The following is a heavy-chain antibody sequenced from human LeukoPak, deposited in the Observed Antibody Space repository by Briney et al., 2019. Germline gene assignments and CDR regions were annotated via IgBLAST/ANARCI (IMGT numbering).Heavy chain of an antibody. D-gene: IGHD3-22*01. J-gene: IGHJ4*02. Sequence: SETLSLTCAVYGGSFSGYYWSWIRQPPGKGLEWIGYIYYTGCTNYNLSLKSRVTISVDTSKNQFSLKLSSVTAADTAVYFCAGGGDSGGYYYPMFDYWGQGTLVTVSS. V-gene: IGHV4-59*01. CDR2: IYYTGCT. CDR3: AGGGDSGGYYYPMFDY. CDR1: GGSFSGYY.